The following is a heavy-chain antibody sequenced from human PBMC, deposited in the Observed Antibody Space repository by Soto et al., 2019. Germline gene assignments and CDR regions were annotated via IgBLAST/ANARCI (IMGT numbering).Heavy chain of an antibody. V-gene: IGHV1-46*01. J-gene: IGHJ1*01. CDR1: GYTFTSYY. D-gene: IGHD3-22*01. Sequence: ASVKVSCKASGYTFTSYYMHWVRQAPGQGLEWMGIINPSGGSTSYAQKFQGRVTMTRDTSTSTVYMELSSLRSEDTAVYYCAKAYQWSGYASSPFGVFQHWGKGTLVTVSS. CDR3: AKAYQWSGYASSPFGVFQH. CDR2: INPSGGST.